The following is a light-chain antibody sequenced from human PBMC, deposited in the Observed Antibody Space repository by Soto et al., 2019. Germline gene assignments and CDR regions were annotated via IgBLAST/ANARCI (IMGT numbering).Light chain of an antibody. V-gene: IGLV2-14*01. J-gene: IGLJ2*01. CDR3: SSYTTTYTLVV. Sequence: QSALTQPASVSGSPGQSITISCTGTSSDVGGYNYVSWYQQHPGKAPKLMIYDVSDRPSGVSNRFSGSKSGNTASLTISGLQAEDEADYYCSSYTTTYTLVVFGGGTKRTVL. CDR2: DVS. CDR1: SSDVGGYNY.